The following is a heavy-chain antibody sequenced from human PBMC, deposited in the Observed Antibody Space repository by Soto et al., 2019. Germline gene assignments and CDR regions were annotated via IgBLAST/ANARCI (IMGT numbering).Heavy chain of an antibody. J-gene: IGHJ4*02. V-gene: IGHV4-59*01. CDR1: GGSISSYY. D-gene: IGHD1-26*01. CDR2: IYYSGST. Sequence: SETLSLTCTVSGGSISSYYWSWIRQPPGKGLEWIGYIYYSGSTNYNPSLKSRVTISVDTSKNQFSLKLSSVTAADTAVYYCARDRGATESYFDYWGQGTLVTVSS. CDR3: ARDRGATESYFDY.